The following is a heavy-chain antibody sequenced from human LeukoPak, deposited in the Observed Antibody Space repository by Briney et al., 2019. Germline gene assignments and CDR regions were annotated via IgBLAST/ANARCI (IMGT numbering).Heavy chain of an antibody. V-gene: IGHV3-33*01. J-gene: IGHJ4*02. CDR3: ASARYSYGYYFDY. CDR1: GFTFSGYG. D-gene: IGHD5-18*01. CDR2: IWYDGSNK. Sequence: GGSLRLSCAASGFTFSGYGIHWVRQAPGKGLEWVAVIWYDGSNKYYADSVKGRFTISRDNSKNTLYLQMNSLRAEDTAVYYCASARYSYGYYFDYWGQGILVTVSS.